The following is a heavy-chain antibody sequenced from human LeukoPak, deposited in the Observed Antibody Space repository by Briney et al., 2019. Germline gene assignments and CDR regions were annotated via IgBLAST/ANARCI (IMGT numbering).Heavy chain of an antibody. CDR3: ARYGSGTSYITNYFDY. J-gene: IGHJ4*02. CDR1: GLTFSSYE. Sequence: PGGSLRLSCAASGLTFSSYEMNWVRQAPGKGLEWVSYISSDSRTIYYADSVKGRFTISRDNAKNSLYLQMKSLRDEDTAVYYCARYGSGTSYITNYFDYWGQGTLVTVSS. V-gene: IGHV3-48*03. D-gene: IGHD3-10*01. CDR2: ISSDSRTI.